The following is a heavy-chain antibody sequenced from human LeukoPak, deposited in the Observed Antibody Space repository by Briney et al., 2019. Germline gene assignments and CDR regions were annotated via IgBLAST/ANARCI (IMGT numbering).Heavy chain of an antibody. CDR1: GGSVNNGGYF. Sequence: SETLSLTCTVSGGSVNNGGYFWNWNRQSPGKGLEWLGYVYSSGSPNYNPSLRSRVSMSVDTSKNQFSLKLSSVTAADTAVYYCASVSVSSAGYHFYYYGMDVWGKGTTVIVSS. J-gene: IGHJ6*04. D-gene: IGHD6-25*01. V-gene: IGHV4-61*08. CDR2: VYSSGSP. CDR3: ASVSVSSAGYHFYYYGMDV.